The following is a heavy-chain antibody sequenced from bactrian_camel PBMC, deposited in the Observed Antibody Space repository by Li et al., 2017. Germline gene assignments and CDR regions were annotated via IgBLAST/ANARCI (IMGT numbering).Heavy chain of an antibody. V-gene: IGHV3S53*01. CDR3: AADLVTDEPSLVEREYYY. D-gene: IGHD1*01. Sequence: HVQLVESGGGSVQAGGSLRLSCTGSGFTLSANHVAWFRQTPGYEREGVAAIAGDGRTNCADSVKGRFTISRDGAKNIIALQMDSLKPEDTATYYCAADLVTDEPSLVEREYYYWGQGTQVTVS. J-gene: IGHJ4*01. CDR2: IAGDGRT. CDR1: GFTLSANH.